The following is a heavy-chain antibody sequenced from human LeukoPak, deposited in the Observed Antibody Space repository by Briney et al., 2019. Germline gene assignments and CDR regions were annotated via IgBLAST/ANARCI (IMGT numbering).Heavy chain of an antibody. CDR1: GFTFSNYW. J-gene: IGHJ4*02. Sequence: GGSLRLSCAASGFTFSNYWMHWVRQAPGKWLVWVSRISSDGSTATYADSVKGRFTISRDNAKNTLYLQMNSLRAEDTAIYYCARVMYYYASGSLVVYYFDSWGQGTLVTVSS. CDR2: ISSDGSTA. V-gene: IGHV3-74*01. D-gene: IGHD3-10*01. CDR3: ARVMYYYASGSLVVYYFDS.